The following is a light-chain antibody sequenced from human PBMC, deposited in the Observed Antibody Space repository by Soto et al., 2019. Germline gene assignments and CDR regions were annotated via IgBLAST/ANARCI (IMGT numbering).Light chain of an antibody. V-gene: IGKV3-20*01. J-gene: IGKJ3*01. CDR2: GAS. CDR3: QQDGSSRVT. CDR1: QSVSSSQ. Sequence: EMGWTQSPGTLSLSPGERATLSCRASQSVSSSQLAWYQQRPGQAPRLLVYGASTRATGIADRFSGSGSRTDFPLTISRLEPEDFALYYCQQDGSSRVTFGTGTKVAIK.